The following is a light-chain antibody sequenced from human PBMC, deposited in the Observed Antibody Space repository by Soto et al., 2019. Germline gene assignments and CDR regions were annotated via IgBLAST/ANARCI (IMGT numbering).Light chain of an antibody. V-gene: IGKV1-39*01. Sequence: DIQMTQSPSSLSASIGDRVTITCRASQSISSYLNWYQQKSGKAPKLLIHTTSILQSGVPSRFSGSGAGTDFTLTISSLQPEDSATYYCQQSYSIPTFGGGTKVEIK. CDR1: QSISSY. J-gene: IGKJ4*01. CDR3: QQSYSIPT. CDR2: TTS.